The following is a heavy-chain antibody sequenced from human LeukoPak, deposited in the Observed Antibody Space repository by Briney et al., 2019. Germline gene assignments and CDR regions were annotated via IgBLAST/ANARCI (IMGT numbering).Heavy chain of an antibody. D-gene: IGHD5-12*01. Sequence: GRSLRLSCAASGFTFSSYGMHWVRQAPGKGLEGVAVIPYHGSNKYYADSVKGRFTIPRDNSKNTLYLKMNSLRAEDTAVYYCAKSRYSGLLRNDFWGQGTVVTVSA. V-gene: IGHV3-30*18. CDR2: IPYHGSNK. J-gene: IGHJ4*02. CDR3: AKSRYSGLLRNDF. CDR1: GFTFSSYG.